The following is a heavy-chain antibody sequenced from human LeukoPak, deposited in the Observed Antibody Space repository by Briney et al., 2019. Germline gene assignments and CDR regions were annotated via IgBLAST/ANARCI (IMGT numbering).Heavy chain of an antibody. CDR1: GGSISGYY. CDR3: ARGLKDY. V-gene: IGHV4-34*01. J-gene: IGHJ4*02. CDR2: INHSGST. Sequence: SETLSLTCTVSGGSISGYYWSWIRQPPGKGLEWIGEINHSGSTNYNPSLKSRVTISVDTSKNQFSLKLSSVTAADTAVYYCARGLKDYWGQGTLVTVSS.